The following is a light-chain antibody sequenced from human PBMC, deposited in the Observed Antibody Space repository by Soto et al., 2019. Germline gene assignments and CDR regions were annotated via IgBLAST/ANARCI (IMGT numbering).Light chain of an antibody. CDR2: SNN. V-gene: IGLV1-44*01. Sequence: QSVLTQPPSASGNPGQRVTISCSGSSFNVGGNTVNWYQQVTGTAPKFLINSNNQRPSGVPDRFSGSKSGTSASLAISGLQSEDEADYYCATWDDSLNGVVFGGGTKLTVL. CDR1: SFNVGGNT. J-gene: IGLJ2*01. CDR3: ATWDDSLNGVV.